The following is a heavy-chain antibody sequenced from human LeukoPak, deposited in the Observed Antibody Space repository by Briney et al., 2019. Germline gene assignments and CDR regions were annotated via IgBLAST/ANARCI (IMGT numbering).Heavy chain of an antibody. V-gene: IGHV1-18*01. D-gene: IGHD3-3*01. J-gene: IGHJ4*02. CDR3: ARALMYYDFWSGYQADY. CDR2: ISAYNGNT. CDR1: DYTFTSYG. Sequence: ASVKVSCKASDYTFTSYGISWARQAPGQGLEWVGWISAYNGNTNYAQKLQGRVTMTTDTSTSTAYMELRSLRSDDTAVYYCARALMYYDFWSGYQADYWGQGTLVTVSS.